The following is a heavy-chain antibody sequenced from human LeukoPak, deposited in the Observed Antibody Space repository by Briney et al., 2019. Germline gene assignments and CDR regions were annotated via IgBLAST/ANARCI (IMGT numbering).Heavy chain of an antibody. CDR2: INPNSGGT. D-gene: IGHD3-22*01. CDR3: ARAQTLITPTMIAY. J-gene: IGHJ4*02. Sequence: GASVKVSCKASGYTFTGYYMHWVRQAPGQGLEWMGWINPNSGGTNYAQKFQGRVTMTRDTSISTAYMELSRLRSDDTAVYYCARAQTLITPTMIAYWGQGTLVTVSS. V-gene: IGHV1-2*02. CDR1: GYTFTGYY.